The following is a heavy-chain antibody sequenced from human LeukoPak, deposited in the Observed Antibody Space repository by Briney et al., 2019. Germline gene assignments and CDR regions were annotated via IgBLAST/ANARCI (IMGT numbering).Heavy chain of an antibody. D-gene: IGHD4-23*01. J-gene: IGHJ4*02. Sequence: GGSLRLSCAASGFTFSSYGMHWVRQAPGKGLEWVTFIHYDGDNKYYADSVKGRFTISRDNSKNTLYLQMNSLRADDTALYYCAKDLRLSVGTSPFDYWGQGTLVTVSS. CDR1: GFTFSSYG. CDR2: IHYDGDNK. V-gene: IGHV3-30*02. CDR3: AKDLRLSVGTSPFDY.